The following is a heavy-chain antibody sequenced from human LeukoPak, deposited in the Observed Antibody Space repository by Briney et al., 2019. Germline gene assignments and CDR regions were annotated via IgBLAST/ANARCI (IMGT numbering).Heavy chain of an antibody. Sequence: GGSLRLSCAASGFTFRSYSMNWIRQAPGKGLEWVSAIDPSSTYIYYADSVKGRFTISRDNAENSLYLQMNSLRVEDTAVYYCARAPTVLVGYCSSSSCQADYWGQGTLVTVSS. CDR3: ARAPTVLVGYCSSSSCQADY. D-gene: IGHD2-2*01. J-gene: IGHJ4*02. CDR1: GFTFRSYS. V-gene: IGHV3-21*01. CDR2: IDPSSTYI.